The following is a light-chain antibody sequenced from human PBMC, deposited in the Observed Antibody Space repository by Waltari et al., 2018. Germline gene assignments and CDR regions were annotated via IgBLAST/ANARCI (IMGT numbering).Light chain of an antibody. Sequence: QSALTQPASVSGSPGQSITIPCTGTSSDVGVYNFVSWYQQNPGKAPKLMIYDVTKRPSVVSDRCSGSKSGNTASLTISGLQAEDEADYYCCSYTTSSAWVFGGGTKLTVL. CDR2: DVT. V-gene: IGLV2-14*01. CDR3: CSYTTSSAWV. J-gene: IGLJ3*02. CDR1: SSDVGVYNF.